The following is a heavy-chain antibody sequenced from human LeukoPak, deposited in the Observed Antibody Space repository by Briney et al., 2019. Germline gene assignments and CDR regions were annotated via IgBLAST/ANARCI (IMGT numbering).Heavy chain of an antibody. CDR3: ARDRLMTTFQYFDY. CDR2: IIPIFGTA. D-gene: IGHD4-11*01. V-gene: IGHV1-69*01. J-gene: IGHJ4*02. Sequence: SVKVSCKASVGTFSSYAISWVRQAPRQGREWMGGIIPIFGTANYAQKFQGRVTITADESTSTAYMELSSLGSEDTAVYYCARDRLMTTFQYFDYWGQGTLVTVSS. CDR1: VGTFSSYA.